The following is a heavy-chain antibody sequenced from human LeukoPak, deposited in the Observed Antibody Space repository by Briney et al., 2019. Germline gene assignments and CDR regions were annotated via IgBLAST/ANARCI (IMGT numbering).Heavy chain of an antibody. Sequence: ASVNVSCKSSGYIFTDHFIHWVRQAPGQGLEWMGWINPNSGGTNYAQKFQGRVTMTRDTSISTAYMELSRLRSDDTAVYYCTIAVAASYNWFDPWGQGTLVTVSS. J-gene: IGHJ5*02. CDR1: GYIFTDHF. D-gene: IGHD6-19*01. V-gene: IGHV1-2*02. CDR3: TIAVAASYNWFDP. CDR2: INPNSGGT.